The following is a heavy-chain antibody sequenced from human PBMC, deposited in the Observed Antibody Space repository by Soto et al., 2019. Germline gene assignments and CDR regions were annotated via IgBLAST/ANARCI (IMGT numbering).Heavy chain of an antibody. Sequence: EVQLVESGGGLVQPGGSLRVSCAASGFTFSTYSMNWVRQAPGKGLEWVSYMSSRSLTIYYTDSVKGRFTISRDNAKNALYLQMNGLREVDAAVYYCASGGISSDNGMYVWGQGNTVTVSS. CDR3: ASGGISSDNGMYV. CDR2: MSSRSLTI. J-gene: IGHJ6*02. D-gene: IGHD6-6*01. V-gene: IGHV3-48*02. CDR1: GFTFSTYS.